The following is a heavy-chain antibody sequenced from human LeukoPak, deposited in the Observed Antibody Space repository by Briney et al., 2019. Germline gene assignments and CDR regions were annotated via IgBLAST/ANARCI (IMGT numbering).Heavy chain of an antibody. CDR2: IDPSSTYI. V-gene: IGHV3-21*04. CDR3: AIPSFDY. Sequence: GGSLRLSCAASGFTFSSYAMSWVRQAPGKGLEWVSAIDPSSTYIYYADSVKGRFTISRDNAENSLYLQMNSLRAEDTAVYYCAIPSFDYWGQGTLVTVSS. CDR1: GFTFSSYA. J-gene: IGHJ4*02.